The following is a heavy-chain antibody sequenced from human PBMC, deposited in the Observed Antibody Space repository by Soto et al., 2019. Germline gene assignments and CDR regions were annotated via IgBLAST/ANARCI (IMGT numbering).Heavy chain of an antibody. V-gene: IGHV1-46*03. CDR2: INPSGGST. CDR3: AREMYIVVKGGAFDI. D-gene: IGHD2-15*01. J-gene: IGHJ3*02. Sequence: QVQLVQSGAEVKKPGASVKVSCKASGYTFTSYYMHWVRQAPGQGLEWMGIINPSGGSTSYAQKFQGRVTMTRDTSTSTVYMELSSLRSEDTAVYFCAREMYIVVKGGAFDIWGQGTMVTVSS. CDR1: GYTFTSYY.